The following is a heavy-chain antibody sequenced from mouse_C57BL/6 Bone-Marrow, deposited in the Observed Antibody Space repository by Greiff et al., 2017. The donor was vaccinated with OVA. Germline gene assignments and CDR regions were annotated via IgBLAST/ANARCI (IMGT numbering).Heavy chain of an antibody. CDR3: SRPAECSAMAY. D-gene: IGHD6-1*01. CDR1: GYTFTSYW. J-gene: IGHJ4*01. CDR2: IYPSDSET. V-gene: IGHV1-61*01. Sequence: VQLQQPGAELVRPGSSVKLSCKASGYTFTSYWMDWVKQRPGQGLEWIGNIYPSDSETHYTQKFKDKATLTVDKSSSTAYMQLSSLPSENSAVSSCSRPAECSAMAYWGQGTSVTVSS.